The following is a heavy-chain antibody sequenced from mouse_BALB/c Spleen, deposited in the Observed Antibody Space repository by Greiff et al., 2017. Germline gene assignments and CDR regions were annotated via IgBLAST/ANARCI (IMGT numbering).Heavy chain of an antibody. CDR2: IYPGNGDT. D-gene: IGHD1-1*01. CDR1: GYTFTSYN. CDR3: ARGTTVVGAMDY. Sequence: QVQLQQPGAELVKPGASVKMSCKASGYTFTSYNMHWVKQTPGQGLEWIGAIYPGNGDTSYNQKFKGKATLTADKSSSTAYMQLSSLTSEDSAVYYCARGTTVVGAMDYWGQGTSVTVSS. V-gene: IGHV1-12*01. J-gene: IGHJ4*01.